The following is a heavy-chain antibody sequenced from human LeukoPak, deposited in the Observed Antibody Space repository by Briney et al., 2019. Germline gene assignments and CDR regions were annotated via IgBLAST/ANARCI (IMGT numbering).Heavy chain of an antibody. D-gene: IGHD5-24*01. CDR2: INPNSGGT. J-gene: IGHJ4*02. V-gene: IGHV1-2*04. CDR3: ARVGFAEMATARPRFDY. CDR1: GYTFTGYY. Sequence: ASVKVSCKASGYTFTGYYMHWVRQAPGQGLEWMGWINPNSGGTNYAQKFQGWVTMTRDTSISTAYMELSRLRSDDTAVYYCARVGFAEMATARPRFDYWGQGTLVTVSS.